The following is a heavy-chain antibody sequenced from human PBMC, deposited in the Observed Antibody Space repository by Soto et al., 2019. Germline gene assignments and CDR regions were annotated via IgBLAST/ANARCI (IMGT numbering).Heavy chain of an antibody. V-gene: IGHV6-1*01. CDR3: VRQTGAGTRCYSWFGP. D-gene: IGHD2-2*01. J-gene: IGHJ5*02. CDR2: TFNTDPWNF. CDR1: GDTVSTTRAA. Sequence: PSQTLSLTCGISGDTVSTTRAAWNWIRQSPSRGLEWLGRTFNTDPWNFDYSGVVRGRISIAPDTSKNQVSLQLESVTPDDTAIYYCVRQTGAGTRCYSWFGPWGQGSMVTVSS.